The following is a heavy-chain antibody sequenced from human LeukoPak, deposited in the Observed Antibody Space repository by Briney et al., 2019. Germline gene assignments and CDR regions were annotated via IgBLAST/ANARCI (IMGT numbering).Heavy chain of an antibody. J-gene: IGHJ3*02. D-gene: IGHD3-16*01. V-gene: IGHV3-30*02. CDR1: GFTFRNYA. Sequence: GGSLRLSCAASGFTFRNYAMHWVRQAPGKGLEWVAFIRYDGGEIYYADSVKGRFTISRDNSKNTLYLQIDSLRPEDTAIYYCAKDPSNASRTLDIWGQGTLVTVSS. CDR3: AKDPSNASRTLDI. CDR2: IRYDGGEI.